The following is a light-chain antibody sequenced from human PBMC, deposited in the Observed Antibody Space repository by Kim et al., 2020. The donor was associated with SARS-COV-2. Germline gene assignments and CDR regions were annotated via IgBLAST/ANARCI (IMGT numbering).Light chain of an antibody. V-gene: IGKV1-27*01. CDR1: QDINNF. CDR2: AAS. CDR3: QKYNGAPFT. J-gene: IGKJ3*01. Sequence: DIQMTQSPSSLSASVGDRVTITCRASQDINNFLAWYQQKPGKVPKLLIYAASTLQSGVPSRFSGRGSGTDFSLTITSLQPEDVATYYCQKYNGAPFTFGPGTKVDIK.